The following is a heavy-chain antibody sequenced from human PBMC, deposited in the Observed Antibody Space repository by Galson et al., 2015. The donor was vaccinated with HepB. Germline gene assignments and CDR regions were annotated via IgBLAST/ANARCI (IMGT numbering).Heavy chain of an antibody. J-gene: IGHJ4*02. D-gene: IGHD4-17*01. CDR3: AREPDYGDYGGVNY. CDR1: GFTVSSNY. CDR2: IYSGGST. Sequence: SLRLSCAASGFTVSSNYMSWVRQAPGKGLEWVSVIYSGGSTYYADSVKGRFTISRDNSKNTLYLQMNSLRAEDTAVYYCAREPDYGDYGGVNYWGQGTLVTVSS. V-gene: IGHV3-66*01.